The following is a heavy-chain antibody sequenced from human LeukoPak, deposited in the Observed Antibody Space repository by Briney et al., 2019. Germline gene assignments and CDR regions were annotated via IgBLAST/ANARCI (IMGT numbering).Heavy chain of an antibody. V-gene: IGHV4-39*07. CDR3: ARDRLAAAADY. Sequence: PSETLSLTCTVSGGSISSSSYYWGWIRQPPGKGLEWIGSIYYSGSTYYNPSLKSRVTISVDTSKNQFSLKLSSVTAADTAVYYCARDRLAAAADYWGQGTLVTVSS. CDR2: IYYSGST. CDR1: GGSISSSSYY. J-gene: IGHJ4*02. D-gene: IGHD6-13*01.